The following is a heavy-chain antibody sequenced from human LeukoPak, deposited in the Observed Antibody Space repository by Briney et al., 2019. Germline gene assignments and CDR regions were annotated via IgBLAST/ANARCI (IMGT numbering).Heavy chain of an antibody. CDR3: ARVNWGHRGYYDYVWGSYRYTNGWFDP. D-gene: IGHD3-16*02. CDR1: GYTFTGYY. Sequence: ASVKVSCKASGYTFTGYYMHWVRQAPGQGLEWMGWINPNSGGTNYAQKFQGRVTMTRDTSISTAYMELSRLRSDDTAVYYCARVNWGHRGYYDYVWGSYRYTNGWFDPWGQGTLVTVSS. J-gene: IGHJ5*02. CDR2: INPNSGGT. V-gene: IGHV1-2*02.